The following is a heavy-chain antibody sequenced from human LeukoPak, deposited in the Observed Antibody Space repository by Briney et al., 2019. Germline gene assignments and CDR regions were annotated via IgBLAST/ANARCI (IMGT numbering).Heavy chain of an antibody. CDR3: TRATVYSSSWYAYYFDY. D-gene: IGHD6-13*01. Sequence: PGRSLRLSCTASGFTFGDYAMSWFRQAPGKGLGWVGFIRSKTYGGTTEYAASVKGRFSISRDDSKSIAYLQMNSLKTEDTAVYYCTRATVYSSSWYAYYFDYWGQGTLVTVSS. CDR2: IRSKTYGGTT. J-gene: IGHJ4*02. V-gene: IGHV3-49*03. CDR1: GFTFGDYA.